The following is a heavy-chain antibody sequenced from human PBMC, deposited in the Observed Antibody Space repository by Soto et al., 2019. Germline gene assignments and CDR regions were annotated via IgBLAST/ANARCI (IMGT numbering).Heavy chain of an antibody. CDR2: IVVGSGNT. J-gene: IGHJ3*02. V-gene: IGHV1-58*02. CDR1: GFTFTSSA. Sequence: VASVKVSCKASGFTFTSSAMQWVRQARGQRLEWIGWIVVGSGNTNYAQRFQERVTITRDMSTSTAYMELSSLRSEDTAVYYCAADLAFMIRGPDAFDIWGQGTMVTVS. D-gene: IGHD3-10*01. CDR3: AADLAFMIRGPDAFDI.